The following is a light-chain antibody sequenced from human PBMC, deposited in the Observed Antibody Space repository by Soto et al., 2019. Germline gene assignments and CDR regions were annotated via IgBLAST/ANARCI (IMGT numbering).Light chain of an antibody. CDR3: QERHNCPLT. J-gene: IGKJ2*01. CDR2: GAS. CDR1: QSITSE. Sequence: EIVMTQSPATLSVSPGETAPLSCRAIQSITSELAWYQQKPGQPPRLLIYGASTRATGVPARFTGSGSGSEFTLIISGLQSEDFAVYYCQERHNCPLTFGQGTRLEI. V-gene: IGKV3-15*01.